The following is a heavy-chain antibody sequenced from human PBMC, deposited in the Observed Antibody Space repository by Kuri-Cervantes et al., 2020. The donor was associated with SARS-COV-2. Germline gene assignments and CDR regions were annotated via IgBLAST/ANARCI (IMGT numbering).Heavy chain of an antibody. V-gene: IGHV3-30*03. CDR3: ARGQYSSGWSYDQYFDY. CDR1: GFTYSGYG. D-gene: IGHD6-19*01. CDR2: ISYDGSAR. Sequence: GESLQIYCLASGFTYSGYGMHWVRQAPGKGLEWVAVISYDGSARYYADSVKGRFTISRDNAKNTLFLQMNSLRAEDTSVYYCARGQYSSGWSYDQYFDYWGQGTLVTVSS. J-gene: IGHJ4*02.